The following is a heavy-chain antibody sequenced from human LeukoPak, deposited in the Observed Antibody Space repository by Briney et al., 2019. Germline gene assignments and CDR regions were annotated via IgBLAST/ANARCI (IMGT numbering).Heavy chain of an antibody. CDR3: ARDDCSSISCYHNWFDP. D-gene: IGHD2-2*01. CDR1: GFTFSSYA. J-gene: IGHJ5*02. CDR2: ISYDGSNK. V-gene: IGHV3-30*03. Sequence: AGGSLRLSCAASGFTFSSYAMHWVRQAPGKGLEWVAVISYDGSNKYYADSVKGRFTISRDNSKNTLYLQMNSLRAEDTAVYYCARDDCSSISCYHNWFDPWGQGTLVTVSS.